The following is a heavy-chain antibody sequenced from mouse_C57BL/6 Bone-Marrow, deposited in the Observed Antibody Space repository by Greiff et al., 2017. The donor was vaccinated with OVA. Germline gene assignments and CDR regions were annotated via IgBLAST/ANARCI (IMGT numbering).Heavy chain of an antibody. CDR2: IWSGGST. CDR3: ARREGTTVVAPYAMDY. D-gene: IGHD1-1*01. CDR1: GFSLTSYG. Sequence: VQLQESGPGLVQPSQSLSITCTVSGFSLTSYGVHWVRQSPGKGLEWLGVIWSGGSTDYNAAFISRLSISKDNSKSQVFFKMNSLQADDTAIYYCARREGTTVVAPYAMDYWGQGTSVTVSS. J-gene: IGHJ4*01. V-gene: IGHV2-2*01.